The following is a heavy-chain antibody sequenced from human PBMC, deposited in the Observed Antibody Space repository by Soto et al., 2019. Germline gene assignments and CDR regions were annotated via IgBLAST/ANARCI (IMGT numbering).Heavy chain of an antibody. CDR1: GLTFSSYA. CDR2: ISYDGSNK. D-gene: IGHD3-22*01. CDR3: ARDPMHYDSSGYHPTFDY. V-gene: IGHV3-30-3*01. Sequence: QVQLVESGGGVVQPGRSLRLSCAASGLTFSSYAMHWVRQAPGKGLEWVAVISYDGSNKYYADSVKGRFTISRDNSKNTLYLQMNSLRAEDTAVYYCARDPMHYDSSGYHPTFDYWGQGTLVTVSS. J-gene: IGHJ4*02.